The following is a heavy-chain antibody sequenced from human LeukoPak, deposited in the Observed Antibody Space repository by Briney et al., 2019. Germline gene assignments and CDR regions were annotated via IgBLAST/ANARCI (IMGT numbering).Heavy chain of an antibody. V-gene: IGHV3-21*01. J-gene: IGHJ4*02. CDR3: ARDSLSHKYSSSSLYFDY. Sequence: GGSLRLSCAASGFTFSSYIMNWVRQAPGKGLEWVSSISSSSSYIYYADSVKGRFTISRDNAKNSLYLQMNSLRAEDTAVYYCARDSLSHKYSSSSLYFDYWGQGTLVTVSS. CDR1: GFTFSSYI. CDR2: ISSSSSYI. D-gene: IGHD6-6*01.